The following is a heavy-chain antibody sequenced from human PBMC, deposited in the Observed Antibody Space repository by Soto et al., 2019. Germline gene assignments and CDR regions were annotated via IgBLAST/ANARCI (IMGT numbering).Heavy chain of an antibody. J-gene: IGHJ4*03. CDR2: IFPDDSDT. CDR3: ARRHGYSYGYVDF. D-gene: IGHD5-18*01. Sequence: GESLKISCKASGYIIKNYWIGWVRQMPGQGLEWMGIIFPDDSDTRYSPSFQGHVTISVDKSISTAYVQWTSLQASDTAKYFCARRHGYSYGYVDFWGQGTLVTVSS. CDR1: GYIIKNYW. V-gene: IGHV5-51*01.